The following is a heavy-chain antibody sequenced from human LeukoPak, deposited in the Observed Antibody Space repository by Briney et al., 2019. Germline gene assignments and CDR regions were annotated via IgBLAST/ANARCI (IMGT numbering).Heavy chain of an antibody. J-gene: IGHJ6*03. CDR2: INPNSGAT. V-gene: IGHV1-2*02. D-gene: IGHD1-26*01. Sequence: ASVKVSCKASGYTFTGYYMHWVRQAPGQGLEWMGWINPNSGATNYAQKFQGRVTMTWDTSISTAYVELTRLRSDDTAVYYCARGKFPFIVGDHIYYYFYMDVWGKGTTVTISS. CDR3: ARGKFPFIVGDHIYYYFYMDV. CDR1: GYTFTGYY.